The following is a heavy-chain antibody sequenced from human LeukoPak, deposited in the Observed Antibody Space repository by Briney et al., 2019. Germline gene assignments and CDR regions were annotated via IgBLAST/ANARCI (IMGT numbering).Heavy chain of an antibody. CDR1: GGSISSSSYY. D-gene: IGHD6-25*01. J-gene: IGHJ4*02. Sequence: PSETLSLTCTVSGGSISSSSYYWGWIRQPPGKGLEWIGSIYYSGSTYYNPSLKSRVTVSLDMSKNQFSLKLNSVTAADTAVYYCARGTAAVYWGQGTLVTVSS. CDR2: IYYSGST. CDR3: ARGTAAVY. V-gene: IGHV4-39*07.